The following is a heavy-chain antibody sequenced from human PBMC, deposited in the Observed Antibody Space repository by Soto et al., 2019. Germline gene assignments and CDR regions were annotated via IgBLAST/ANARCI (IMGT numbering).Heavy chain of an antibody. Sequence: ASVKVSCKASGYTFTSYHINWVRQAPGQGLEWMAWMSPSSGNTGSALKFQDRVTLTRSTSISTAYMELSSLTSEDTAVYYCARVRENSGYVFDYWGPGTLVTVSS. J-gene: IGHJ4*02. V-gene: IGHV1-8*01. D-gene: IGHD5-12*01. CDR2: MSPSSGNT. CDR1: GYTFTSYH. CDR3: ARVRENSGYVFDY.